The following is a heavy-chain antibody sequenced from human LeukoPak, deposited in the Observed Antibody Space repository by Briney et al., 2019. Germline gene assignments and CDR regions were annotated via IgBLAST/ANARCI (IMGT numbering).Heavy chain of an antibody. CDR3: ARHLAKDFWTGIYKDYYYYYMDV. CDR1: GFTFSSYG. Sequence: GGSLRLSCAASGFTFSSYGMHWVRQAPGKGLEWVAFIRYDGSNKYYADSVRGRFTISRDNAKNSLYLQMNSLRAEDTAVYYCARHLAKDFWTGIYKDYYYYYMDVWGKGTTVTVSS. CDR2: IRYDGSNK. V-gene: IGHV3-30*02. D-gene: IGHD3/OR15-3a*01. J-gene: IGHJ6*03.